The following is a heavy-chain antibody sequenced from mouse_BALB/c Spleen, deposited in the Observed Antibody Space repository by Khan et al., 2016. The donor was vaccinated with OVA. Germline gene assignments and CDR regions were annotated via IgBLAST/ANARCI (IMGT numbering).Heavy chain of an antibody. J-gene: IGHJ1*01. CDR2: IRLRSNYYAT. CDR3: TGAWDWYFDV. Sequence: EVKLEESGGGLVQPGGSLKLSCIASGFTFSNYWMSWVRQSPEKGLEWVAEIRLRSNYYATHYAESGKGRFTISRDDSKSRVHLQVNNLRTADNGFYYCTGAWDWYFDVWGAGTTVTVSS. V-gene: IGHV6-6*02. CDR1: GFTFSNYW. D-gene: IGHD4-1*01.